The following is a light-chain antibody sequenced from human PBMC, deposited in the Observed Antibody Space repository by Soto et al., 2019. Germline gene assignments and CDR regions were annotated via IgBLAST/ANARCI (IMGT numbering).Light chain of an antibody. CDR2: TVS. J-gene: IGKJ5*01. V-gene: IGKV1-17*01. CDR3: QQYNNWPT. CDR1: QGIRND. Sequence: IQMTQSPSALSASVGDRVTITCRASQGIRNDLGWYQQKPGKAPKLLLHTVSRLQSGVPSRFSGSGSGTDFTLTISRLEPEDFAVYYCQQYNNWPTFGQGTRLEI.